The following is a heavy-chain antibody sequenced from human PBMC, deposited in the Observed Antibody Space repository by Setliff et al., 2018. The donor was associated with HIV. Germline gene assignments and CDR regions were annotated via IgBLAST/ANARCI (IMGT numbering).Heavy chain of an antibody. D-gene: IGHD3-22*01. CDR3: ARLSDDRYYYDSSGYRGFDI. J-gene: IGHJ3*02. V-gene: IGHV4-59*04. CDR1: GGSVSGYY. CDR2: IYYSGST. Sequence: SETLSLTCTVSGGSVSGYYWTWIRQPPGKGSEWIGHIYYSGSTYYNPSLKSRGTISIDTSKNRFSLKLTSVTAADTAVYYCARLSDDRYYYDSSGYRGFDIWGQGTMVTVSS.